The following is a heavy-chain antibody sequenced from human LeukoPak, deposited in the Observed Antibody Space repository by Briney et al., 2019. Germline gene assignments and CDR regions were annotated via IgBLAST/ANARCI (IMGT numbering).Heavy chain of an antibody. CDR2: IYPGDSDT. V-gene: IGHV5-51*01. CDR3: ARPFLPYYYDSSGYYEFDY. J-gene: IGHJ4*02. Sequence: GESLKISCKGSGYSFTSYWIGWVRQMPGKGLEWMGIIYPGDSDTRYSPSFQGQVTISADKSISTAYLQWSSLKASDTAMYYCARPFLPYYYDSSGYYEFDYWGQGTLVTVSS. CDR1: GYSFTSYW. D-gene: IGHD3-22*01.